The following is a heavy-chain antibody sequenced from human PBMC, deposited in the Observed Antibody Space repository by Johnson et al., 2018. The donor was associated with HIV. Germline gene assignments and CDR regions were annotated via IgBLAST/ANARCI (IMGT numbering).Heavy chain of an antibody. CDR2: ISYDGSNK. J-gene: IGHJ3*02. D-gene: IGHD5-24*01. CDR3: AKDRDGYTLGAFDI. Sequence: QVQLVESGGGVVRPGGSLRLSCAVSGFTFDDYGMHWVRQAPGKGLEWVAVISYDGSNKYYADSVKGRFTISRDNSKNTLYLQMNSLRPEDTAVYYCAKDRDGYTLGAFDIGGQGTMVTVAS. CDR1: GFTFDDYG. V-gene: IGHV3-30*18.